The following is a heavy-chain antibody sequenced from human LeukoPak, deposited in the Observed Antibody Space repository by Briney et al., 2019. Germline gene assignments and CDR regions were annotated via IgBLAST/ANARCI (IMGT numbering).Heavy chain of an antibody. CDR1: GFTFSSYA. J-gene: IGHJ6*03. CDR3: ARGGGIPAAISYYYYYYMDV. Sequence: PGRSLRLSCAASGFTFSSYAMHWVRQAPGKGLEWVAVISYDGSNKYYADSVKGRLTISRDNSKNTLYLQMNSLRAEDTAVYYCARGGGIPAAISYYYYYYMDVWGKGTTVTVSS. CDR2: ISYDGSNK. V-gene: IGHV3-30-3*01. D-gene: IGHD2-2*01.